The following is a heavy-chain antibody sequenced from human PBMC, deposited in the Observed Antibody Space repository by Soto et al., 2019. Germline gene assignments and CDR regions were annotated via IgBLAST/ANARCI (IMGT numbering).Heavy chain of an antibody. CDR3: ATHPPYGPLDH. J-gene: IGHJ4*02. CDR2: IYYSENT. CDR1: GGSINSSSNH. D-gene: IGHD4-17*01. Sequence: PSETLSLTCTVSGGSINSSSNHWGWIRQPPGKGLEWIGNIYYSENTYYNPSLKSRVTISVDTSKNQFSLRLTPVTAADTAVYYCATHPPYGPLDHCGQGTLVTVSS. V-gene: IGHV4-39*01.